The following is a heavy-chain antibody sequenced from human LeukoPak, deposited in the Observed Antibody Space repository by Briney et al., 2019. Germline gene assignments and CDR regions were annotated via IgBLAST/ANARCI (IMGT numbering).Heavy chain of an antibody. J-gene: IGHJ5*02. CDR1: GFTFSSYA. CDR2: ISGSGGST. CDR3: AKDPEARWELPDNWFDP. V-gene: IGHV3-23*01. Sequence: PGGSLRLSCAASGFTFSSYAMSWVRQAPGKGLEWVSAISGSGGSTYYADSVKGRFTISRDNSKNTLCLQMNSLRAEDTAVYYCAKDPEARWELPDNWFDPWGQGTLVTVSS. D-gene: IGHD1-26*01.